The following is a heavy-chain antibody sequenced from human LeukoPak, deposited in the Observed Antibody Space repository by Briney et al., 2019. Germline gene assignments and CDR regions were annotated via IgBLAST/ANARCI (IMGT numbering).Heavy chain of an antibody. V-gene: IGHV3-23*01. D-gene: IGHD4-11*01. J-gene: IGHJ4*02. CDR1: GFTFSSSA. CDR3: AQPQVGTTVTTIAY. CDR2: ITGSGSST. Sequence: PGGSLRLSCAASGFTFSSSAMSWVRQAPGKGLEWVSAITGSGSSTYYADSVKGRFTISRDNSKNTLYLQMNNLRAEDTAVYYCAQPQVGTTVTTIAYWGQGTLVTVSS.